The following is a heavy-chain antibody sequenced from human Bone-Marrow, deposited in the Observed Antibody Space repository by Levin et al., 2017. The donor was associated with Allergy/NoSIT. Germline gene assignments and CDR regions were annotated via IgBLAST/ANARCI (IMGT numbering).Heavy chain of an antibody. J-gene: IGHJ3*02. D-gene: IGHD4-17*01. CDR1: GFSFSSYG. Sequence: GGSLRLSCAASGFSFSSYGMHWVRQAPGKGLEWVAVIWSDGRNKYYADSVKGRFTISRDNSKNTLYLQMNSLRAEDTAVYYCASRDYGDYSDAFDIWGQGTMVTVSS. V-gene: IGHV3-33*01. CDR3: ASRDYGDYSDAFDI. CDR2: IWSDGRNK.